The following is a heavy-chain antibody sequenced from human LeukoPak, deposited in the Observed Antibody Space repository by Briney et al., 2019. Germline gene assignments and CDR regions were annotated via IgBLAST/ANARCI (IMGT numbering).Heavy chain of an antibody. Sequence: GGSLRLSCAASGFTFSHAWMTWVRQAPGKGLEWVARIRSKTDGGTTSYAAPVKGRFTISRDDSKNTLYLQMNSLKTEDTAVYYCATERRAGFDYWGQGTLVTVSS. CDR2: IRSKTDGGTT. J-gene: IGHJ4*02. CDR3: ATERRAGFDY. CDR1: GFTFSHAW. D-gene: IGHD3-10*01. V-gene: IGHV3-15*01.